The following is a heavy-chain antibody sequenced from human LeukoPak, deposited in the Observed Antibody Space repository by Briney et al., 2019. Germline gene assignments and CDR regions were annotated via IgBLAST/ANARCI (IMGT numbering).Heavy chain of an antibody. CDR2: ISSSSSYI. V-gene: IGHV3-21*01. D-gene: IGHD3-16*02. CDR3: ARDRPKMITFGGAIVPGAFDI. CDR1: GFTFSSYS. Sequence: KPGGSLRLSCAASGFTFSSYSMNWVRQAPGKGLEWVSSISSSSSYIYYADSVKGRFTISRDNAKNSLYLQMNSLRAEDTAVYYCARDRPKMITFGGAIVPGAFDIWGQGTMVTVSS. J-gene: IGHJ3*02.